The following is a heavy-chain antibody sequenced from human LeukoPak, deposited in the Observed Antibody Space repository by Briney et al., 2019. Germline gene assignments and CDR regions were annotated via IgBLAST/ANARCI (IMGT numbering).Heavy chain of an antibody. CDR2: ISYDGGIT. V-gene: IGHV3-30*01. D-gene: IGHD3-10*01. CDR3: ARDSTYYYASGSSGPHCFDY. J-gene: IGHJ4*02. CDR1: GFTFSSYA. Sequence: GGSLRLSCAASGFTFSSYAMHWVRQAPGKGLEWVAVISYDGGITNYADSVKGRFTISRDNSKNTLYLQLNSLRAEDAAVYYCARDSTYYYASGSSGPHCFDYWGQGTLVTVSS.